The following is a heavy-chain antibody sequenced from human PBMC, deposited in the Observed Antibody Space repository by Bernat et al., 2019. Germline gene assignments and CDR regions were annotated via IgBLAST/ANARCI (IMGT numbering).Heavy chain of an antibody. V-gene: IGHV5-51*01. CDR1: GYSFTSYL. CDR2: IYPGDSDT. CDR3: ARRPTGEAAGIDY. J-gene: IGHJ4*02. D-gene: IGHD6-13*01. Sequence: EVQLVQSGAEVKKPGESLKISCKGSGYSFTSYLIGWFRQIPGKGLDWMGIIYPGDSDTRYSTSFQGKVTISADKSISTAYLQWSSLKASDTAMYYCARRPTGEAAGIDYWGQGTLVTVSS.